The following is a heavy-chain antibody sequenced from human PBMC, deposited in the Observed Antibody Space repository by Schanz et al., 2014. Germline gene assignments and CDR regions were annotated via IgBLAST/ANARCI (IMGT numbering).Heavy chain of an antibody. Sequence: EVQLLESGGGLVQPGGSLRLSCATSGFSFSSYAINWVRQAPGKGLVWVSRIKSDGSSTSYADSVKGRFTISRDNSKNTLYLQMNSLRAEDTAVYFCAKIERNEDWGQGTLXTVSS. CDR3: AKIERNED. CDR1: GFSFSSYA. J-gene: IGHJ4*02. V-gene: IGHV3-23*01. D-gene: IGHD1-1*01. CDR2: IKSDGSST.